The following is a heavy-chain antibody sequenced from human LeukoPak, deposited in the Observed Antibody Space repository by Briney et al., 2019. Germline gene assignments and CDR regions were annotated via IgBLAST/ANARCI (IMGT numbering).Heavy chain of an antibody. J-gene: IGHJ4*02. CDR1: GFTFSSYG. CDR3: AKDLYGDYGY. CDR2: ISYDGSNK. Sequence: PGGSLRLSCAASGFTFSSYGMHWVRQAPGKGLEWVAVISYDGSNKYYADSVKGRFTISRDNSKNTLYLQMNSLRAEVTAVYYCAKDLYGDYGYWGRGTLVTVSS. V-gene: IGHV3-30*18. D-gene: IGHD4-17*01.